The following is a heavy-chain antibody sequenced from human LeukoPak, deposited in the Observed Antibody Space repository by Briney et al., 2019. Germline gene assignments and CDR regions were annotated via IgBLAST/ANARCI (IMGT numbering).Heavy chain of an antibody. Sequence: GGSLRLSCAASGFTFSSYSMNWVRQAPGKGLEWISSISSSSSYIYYADSVKGRFTISRDNAKNSLYLKMNSLRAEDTAVYYCARDSHSSSSRGLDYWGQGTLVTVSS. J-gene: IGHJ4*02. CDR3: ARDSHSSSSRGLDY. V-gene: IGHV3-21*01. CDR1: GFTFSSYS. CDR2: ISSSSSYI. D-gene: IGHD6-6*01.